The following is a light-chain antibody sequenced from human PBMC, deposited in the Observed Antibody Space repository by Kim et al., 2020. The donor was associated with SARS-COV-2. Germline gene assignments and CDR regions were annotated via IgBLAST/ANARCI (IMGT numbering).Light chain of an antibody. CDR3: QQRSNWSPYT. CDR2: DAS. J-gene: IGKJ2*01. V-gene: IGKV3-11*01. CDR1: QSVSSY. Sequence: EIVLTQSPATLSLSPGERATLSCRASQSVSSYLAWYQQNPGQAPRLLIYDASNRATGIPARFSGSGSGTDFTLTISSLEPEDFAVYYCQQRSNWSPYTFGQGTKLEI.